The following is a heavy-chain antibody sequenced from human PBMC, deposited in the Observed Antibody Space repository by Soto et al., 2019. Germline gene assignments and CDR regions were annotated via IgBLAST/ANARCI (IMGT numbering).Heavy chain of an antibody. J-gene: IGHJ4*02. V-gene: IGHV3-74*01. CDR2: INSDGSST. CDR1: GFTFSSYW. D-gene: IGHD3-22*01. CDR3: ARGVVTFADY. Sequence: EVQLVESGGGLVQPGGSLRLSCAASGFTFSSYWMHWVRQAPGKGLVWGSRINSDGSSTSYADSVKGRFTISRDNARNTLYLQMNSLRAEDTAVYYCARGVVTFADYWGQGTLVTVSS.